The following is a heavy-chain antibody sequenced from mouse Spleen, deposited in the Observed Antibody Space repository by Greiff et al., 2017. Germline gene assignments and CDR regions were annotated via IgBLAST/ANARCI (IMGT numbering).Heavy chain of an antibody. Sequence: EVHLVESGGDLVKPGGSLKLSCAASGFTFSSYGMSWVRQTPDKRLEWVATISSGGSYTYYPDSVKGRFTISRDNAKNTLYLQMSSLKSEDTAMYYCARHDYGSSYEFAYWGQGTLVTVSA. D-gene: IGHD1-1*01. J-gene: IGHJ3*01. CDR2: ISSGGSYT. V-gene: IGHV5-6*01. CDR3: ARHDYGSSYEFAY. CDR1: GFTFSSYG.